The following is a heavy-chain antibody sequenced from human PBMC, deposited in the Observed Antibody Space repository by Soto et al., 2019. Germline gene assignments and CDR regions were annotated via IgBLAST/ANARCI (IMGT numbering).Heavy chain of an antibody. J-gene: IGHJ4*02. CDR3: ARVRDIVVVPAAIIFSD. V-gene: IGHV4-34*01. D-gene: IGHD2-2*01. Sequence: PSETLSLTCAVYGGSFSGYYWSWIRQPPGKGLEWIGEINHSGSTNYNPSLKSRVTISVDTSKNQFSLKLSSVTAADTAVYYCARVRDIVVVPAAIIFSDWGQGTLVTVSS. CDR1: GGSFSGYY. CDR2: INHSGST.